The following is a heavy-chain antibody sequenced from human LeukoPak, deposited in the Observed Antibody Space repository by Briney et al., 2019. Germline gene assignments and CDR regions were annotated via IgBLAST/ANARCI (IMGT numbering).Heavy chain of an antibody. Sequence: GGSLKLSCAASGFTFSSYSMNWVRQAPGKGLEWVSYISGSGTTKFYADSVKGRFTISRDNAKNSLYLEMNSLRAEDTAVYYCARDGAVAGIENDYWGQGTLVTVSS. V-gene: IGHV3-48*04. CDR1: GFTFSSYS. CDR2: ISGSGTTK. J-gene: IGHJ4*02. CDR3: ARDGAVAGIENDY. D-gene: IGHD6-19*01.